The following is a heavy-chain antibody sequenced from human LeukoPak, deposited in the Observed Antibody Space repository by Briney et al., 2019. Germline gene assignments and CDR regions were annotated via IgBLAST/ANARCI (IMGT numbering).Heavy chain of an antibody. J-gene: IGHJ4*02. CDR2: IYISGST. V-gene: IGHV4-4*07. CDR1: GGSISSYY. CDR3: ARGSIVVGGLHYFDY. D-gene: IGHD2-2*01. Sequence: SETLSLTCTVSGGSISSYYWSWIRQPAEKGLEWIGRIYISGSTNYNPSLKSRVTISVDTSKNQFSLKLSSVTAADTAVYYCARGSIVVGGLHYFDYWGQGTLVTVSS.